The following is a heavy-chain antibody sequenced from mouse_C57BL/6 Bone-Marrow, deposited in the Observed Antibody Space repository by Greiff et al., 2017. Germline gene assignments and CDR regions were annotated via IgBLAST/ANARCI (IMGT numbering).Heavy chain of an antibody. Sequence: VQLQQSGAELVKPGASVKLSCKASGYTFTEYTIHWVKQRSGQGLEWIGWFYPGSGGIKYNEKFKDKATLTADKSSSTVYLALSSLTSEYSAVLFCERHAGGYCPAWFAYWGQGTLVTVSA. CDR2: FYPGSGGI. CDR1: GYTFTEYT. V-gene: IGHV1-62-2*01. CDR3: ERHAGGYCPAWFAY. J-gene: IGHJ3*01. D-gene: IGHD2-3*01.